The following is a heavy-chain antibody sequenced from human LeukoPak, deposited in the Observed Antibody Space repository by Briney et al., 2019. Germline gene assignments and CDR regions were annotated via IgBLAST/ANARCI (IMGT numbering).Heavy chain of an antibody. Sequence: GGSLRLSCAASGFTFSSYSMNWVRQAPGKGLEWVSYISSSSSTIYYADSVKGRFTISRDNAKNSLYLQMNSLRAEDTAVYYCAKGGIQLWSYWGQGTLVTVSS. CDR2: ISSSSSTI. D-gene: IGHD5-18*01. CDR3: AKGGIQLWSY. V-gene: IGHV3-48*01. CDR1: GFTFSSYS. J-gene: IGHJ4*02.